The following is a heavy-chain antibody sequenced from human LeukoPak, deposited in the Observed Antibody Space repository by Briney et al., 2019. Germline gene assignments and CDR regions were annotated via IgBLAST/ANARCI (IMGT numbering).Heavy chain of an antibody. Sequence: GGSLRLSCAASGFTVSSPSMSWVRQAPGKGLEWVSVIYNGDETNYADSVKGRFTISRDSSKNTLYLQMNSLRAEDTAVYFCARAEQWLAFDYWGQGTLVTVSS. CDR1: GFTVSSPS. D-gene: IGHD6-19*01. CDR2: IYNGDET. CDR3: ARAEQWLAFDY. J-gene: IGHJ4*02. V-gene: IGHV3-53*01.